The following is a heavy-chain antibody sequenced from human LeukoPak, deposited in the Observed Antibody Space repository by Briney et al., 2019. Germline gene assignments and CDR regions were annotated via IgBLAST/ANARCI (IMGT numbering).Heavy chain of an antibody. CDR3: ARDPLPYCGGDCLNWFDP. V-gene: IGHV3-30*04. CDR2: ISYDGSNK. J-gene: IGHJ5*02. CDR1: GFTFSSYA. D-gene: IGHD2-21*02. Sequence: GGSLRLSCAASGFTFSSYAMHWVRQAPGKGLEWVAVISYDGSNKYYADSVKGRFTISRDNSKNTLYLQMNSLRAEDTAVYYCARDPLPYCGGDCLNWFDPWGQGTLVTVSS.